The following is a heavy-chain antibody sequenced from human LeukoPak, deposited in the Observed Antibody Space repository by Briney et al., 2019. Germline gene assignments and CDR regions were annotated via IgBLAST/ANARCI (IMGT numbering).Heavy chain of an antibody. J-gene: IGHJ6*02. CDR3: ARGVVSPYGMDV. V-gene: IGHV4-39*07. D-gene: IGHD2-2*01. Sequence: PSETLSLTCTVSGGSISSSSYYWGWIRQPPGKGLEWIGSIYNSGSTYYNPSLKSRVTISVDTSKNQFSLKLSSVTAADTAVYYCARGVVSPYGMDVWGQGTTVTVSS. CDR2: IYNSGST. CDR1: GGSISSSSYY.